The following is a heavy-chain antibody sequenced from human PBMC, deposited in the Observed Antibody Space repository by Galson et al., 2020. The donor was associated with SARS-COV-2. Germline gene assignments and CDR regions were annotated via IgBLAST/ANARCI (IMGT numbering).Heavy chain of an antibody. CDR1: GGSFSGYY. J-gene: IGHJ6*02. Sequence: SETLSLTCAVYGGSFSGYYWSWIRQPPGKGLEWIGEINHSGSTNYNPSLKSRVTISVDTSKNQFSLKLSSVTAADTAVYYCARVDWNDFLYYYYGMDVWGQGTTVTVSS. V-gene: IGHV4-34*01. CDR3: ARVDWNDFLYYYYGMDV. CDR2: INHSGST. D-gene: IGHD1-1*01.